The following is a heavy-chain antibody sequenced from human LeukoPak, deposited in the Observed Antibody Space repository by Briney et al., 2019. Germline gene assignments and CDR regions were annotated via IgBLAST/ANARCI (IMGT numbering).Heavy chain of an antibody. V-gene: IGHV4-38-2*01. CDR3: ARLLVRGVITH. CDR2: IYHSGST. J-gene: IGHJ4*02. CDR1: GYSISSGYY. Sequence: SETLSLTCAVSGYSISSGYYWGWIRQPPGKGLEWIGSIYHSGSTYYNPSLKSRVIISVDTSKNQFSLKLSSVTAADTAVYYCARLLVRGVITHWGQGTLVTVSS. D-gene: IGHD3-10*01.